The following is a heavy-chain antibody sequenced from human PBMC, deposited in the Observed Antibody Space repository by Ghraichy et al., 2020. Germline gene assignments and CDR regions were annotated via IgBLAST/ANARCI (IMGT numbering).Heavy chain of an antibody. J-gene: IGHJ4*02. D-gene: IGHD3-3*01. V-gene: IGHV3-7*01. CDR3: ASFPGHYDFWRGYFTYYFVY. Sequence: GGSLRLSCAASGFTFSSYCMSWVRQAPGKGLEWVANIKRDGSEKYYVNSVKGRFTISRDNAKNSLYLQMNSLRAEDTAVYYCASFPGHYDFWRGYFTYYFVYWGQGALVTVSS. CDR1: GFTFSSYC. CDR2: IKRDGSEK.